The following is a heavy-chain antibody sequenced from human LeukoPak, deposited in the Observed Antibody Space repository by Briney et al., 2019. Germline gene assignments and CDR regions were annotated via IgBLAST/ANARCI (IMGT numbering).Heavy chain of an antibody. CDR1: GGSISSSSYY. D-gene: IGHD6-13*01. CDR2: INHSGST. CDR3: ARGWRSPSRRSSSCHLDY. V-gene: IGHV4-39*07. J-gene: IGHJ4*02. Sequence: PSETLSLTCTVSGGSISSSSYYWGWIRQPPGKGLEWIGEINHSGSTNYNPSLKSRVTISVDTSKNQFSLKLSSVTAADTAVYYCARGWRSPSRRSSSCHLDYWGQGTLVTVSS.